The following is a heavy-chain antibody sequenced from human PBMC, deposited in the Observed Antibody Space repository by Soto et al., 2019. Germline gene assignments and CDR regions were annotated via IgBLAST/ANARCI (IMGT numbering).Heavy chain of an antibody. V-gene: IGHV3-23*01. Sequence: GSLRLSCAASGFTFSNNSMTWVRQAPGKGLEWVSGISDSGGSTFYADSVKGRFTISRDNSKNTLYLQMNSLRAEDTAVYYCSKWTGFGDAWGQGTLVTVS. J-gene: IGHJ5*02. CDR2: ISDSGGST. D-gene: IGHD3-10*01. CDR3: SKWTGFGDA. CDR1: GFTFSNNS.